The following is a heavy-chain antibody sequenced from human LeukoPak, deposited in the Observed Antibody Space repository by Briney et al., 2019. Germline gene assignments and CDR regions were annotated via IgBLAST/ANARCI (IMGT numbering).Heavy chain of an antibody. CDR2: IYYSGST. Sequence: PSETLSLTCTVSGGSISSGGYYWSWIRQHPGKGLEWIGYIYYSGSTYYNPSLKSRVTISVDTSKNQFSLKLSSVTAADTSVYYCARGSYSSSWYGWFDPWGQGTLVTVSS. V-gene: IGHV4-31*03. CDR1: GGSISSGGYY. CDR3: ARGSYSSSWYGWFDP. J-gene: IGHJ5*02. D-gene: IGHD6-13*01.